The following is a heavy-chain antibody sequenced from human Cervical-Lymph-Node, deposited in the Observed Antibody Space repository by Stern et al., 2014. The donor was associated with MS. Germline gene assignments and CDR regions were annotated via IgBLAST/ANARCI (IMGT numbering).Heavy chain of an antibody. V-gene: IGHV3-49*05. Sequence: EVQLVESGGGLVKPGRSLRLSCTASGFTFGDYAMSWFRQAPGKGLEWAGFIRSKAYGGTTESAASVKGRFTISRDDSKSIAYLQMNSPKTEYTAVYYCTTSIFGVVALGWFDPWGQGTLVTVSS. CDR3: TTSIFGVVALGWFDP. CDR2: IRSKAYGGTT. D-gene: IGHD3-3*01. CDR1: GFTFGDYA. J-gene: IGHJ5*02.